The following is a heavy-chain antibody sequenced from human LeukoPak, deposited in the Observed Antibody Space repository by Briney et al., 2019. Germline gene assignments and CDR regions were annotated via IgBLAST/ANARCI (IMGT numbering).Heavy chain of an antibody. D-gene: IGHD6-6*01. J-gene: IGHJ4*02. Sequence: SETLSLTCAVYGGSFSGYYWSWIRQPPGKGLEWIGEINHSGSTNYNPSLKSRVTISVDTSKNQFSLKLSSVTAADTAVYYCARGITPHPYSSSSARNPRVPRNFDYWGQGTLVTVSS. CDR2: INHSGST. CDR3: ARGITPHPYSSSSARNPRVPRNFDY. CDR1: GGSFSGYY. V-gene: IGHV4-34*01.